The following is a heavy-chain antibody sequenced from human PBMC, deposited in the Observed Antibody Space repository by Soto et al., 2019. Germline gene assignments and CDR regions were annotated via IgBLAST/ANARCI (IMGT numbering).Heavy chain of an antibody. V-gene: IGHV5-51*01. CDR3: ARSGIAAAGTGPTSYYYYYGMDV. CDR1: GCSFTSYW. J-gene: IGHJ6*02. Sequence: GESLKISCKGSGCSFTSYWIGWVRQMPGKGLEWMGIIYPGDSDTRYSPSFQGQVTISADKSISTAYLQWSSLKASDTAMYYCARSGIAAAGTGPTSYYYYYGMDVWGQGTTVTVSS. D-gene: IGHD6-13*01. CDR2: IYPGDSDT.